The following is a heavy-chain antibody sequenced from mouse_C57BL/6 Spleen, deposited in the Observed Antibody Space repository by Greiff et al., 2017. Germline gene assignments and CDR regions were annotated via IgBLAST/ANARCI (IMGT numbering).Heavy chain of an antibody. CDR3: VRQGDDYDGFAY. CDR1: GFSFNTYA. V-gene: IGHV10-1*01. D-gene: IGHD2-4*01. CDR2: IRSKSNNYAT. J-gene: IGHJ3*01. Sequence: EVKLVESGGGLVQPKGSLKLSCAASGFSFNTYAMNWVRQAPGKGLEWVARIRSKSNNYATYYADSVKDRFTISRDDSESMLYLQMNNLKTEDTAMYYCVRQGDDYDGFAYWGQGTLVTVSA.